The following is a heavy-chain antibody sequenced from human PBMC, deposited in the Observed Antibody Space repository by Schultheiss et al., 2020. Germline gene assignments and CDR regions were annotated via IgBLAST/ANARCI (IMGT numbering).Heavy chain of an antibody. J-gene: IGHJ4*02. Sequence: SETLSLTCAVSGGSISSSNWWSWVRQPPGKGLEWIGYIYYSGSTNYNPSLKSRVTISVDTSKNQFSLKLSSVTAADTAVYYCARHTRTGMTDYWGQGTLVTVSS. CDR2: IYYSGST. V-gene: IGHV4-4*02. D-gene: IGHD1-1*01. CDR1: GGSISSSNW. CDR3: ARHTRTGMTDY.